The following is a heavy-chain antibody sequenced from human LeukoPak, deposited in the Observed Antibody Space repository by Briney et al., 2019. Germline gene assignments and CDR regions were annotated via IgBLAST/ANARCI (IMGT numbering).Heavy chain of an antibody. CDR3: ARGVYSGSYFGWFDP. D-gene: IGHD1-26*01. J-gene: IGHJ5*02. CDR2: IYYSGST. V-gene: IGHV4-59*01. CDR1: GGSISAYF. Sequence: SETLSLTCTVSGGSISAYFWSWIRQPPGKGLEWIGYIYYSGSTNYNPSLKSRVTVSVDTSKNQFSLKLSSVTAADTAVYYCARGVYSGSYFGWFDPWGQGTLVTVSS.